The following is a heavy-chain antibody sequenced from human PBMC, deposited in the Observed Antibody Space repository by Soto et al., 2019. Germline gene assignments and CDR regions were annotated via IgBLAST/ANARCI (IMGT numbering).Heavy chain of an antibody. CDR3: ARSVRSSTNYYYMDV. D-gene: IGHD2-2*01. J-gene: IGHJ6*03. Sequence: GGSLRLSCAASGFTFSSYSMNWVRQAPGKGLEWVSYISSSSSTIYYADSVKGRFTISRDNAKNSLYLQMNSLRAEDTAVYYCARSVRSSTNYYYMDVWGKGTTVTVSS. CDR1: GFTFSSYS. V-gene: IGHV3-48*01. CDR2: ISSSSSTI.